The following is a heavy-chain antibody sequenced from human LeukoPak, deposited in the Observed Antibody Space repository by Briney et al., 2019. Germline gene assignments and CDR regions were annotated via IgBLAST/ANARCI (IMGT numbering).Heavy chain of an antibody. D-gene: IGHD6-19*01. J-gene: IGHJ4*02. V-gene: IGHV3-11*01. Sequence: VGSLRLSCAASEFTFSDYYMTWIRQAPGKGLEWVSYISTTGARTYYEGSVKGRFTISRDNAKNSLYLQMNSLRVEDTAVYYCARRQSEVDGLDYWGQGTLVTVSS. CDR1: EFTFSDYY. CDR2: ISTTGART. CDR3: ARRQSEVDGLDY.